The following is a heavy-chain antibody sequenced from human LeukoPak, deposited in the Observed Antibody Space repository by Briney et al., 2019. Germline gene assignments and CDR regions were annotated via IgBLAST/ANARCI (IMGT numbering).Heavy chain of an antibody. D-gene: IGHD3-16*02. J-gene: IGHJ4*02. V-gene: IGHV4-31*03. CDR1: GGSISSGGYY. CDR3: ARANRVIVPFDY. CDR2: IYYSGST. Sequence: SQTLSLTCTVSGGSISSGGYYWSWIRQRPGKGLEWIGYIYYSGSTYYNPSLKSRVTISVDTSKNQFSLKLSSVTAADTAVYYCARANRVIVPFDYWGQGTLVTVSS.